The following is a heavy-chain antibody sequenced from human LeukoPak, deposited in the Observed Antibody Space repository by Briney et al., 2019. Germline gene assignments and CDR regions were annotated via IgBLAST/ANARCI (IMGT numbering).Heavy chain of an antibody. CDR3: ERDRGTVNYFDY. J-gene: IGHJ4*02. Sequence: PGGSLRLSCAASGFTFNNYGMHWVRQAPGKGLEWVAVISYDGRNKHYPDSVKGRFTISRDISTDTLWLQMDSLRTEDTAVYYCERDRGTVNYFDYWGQGTLVTVSS. D-gene: IGHD4-17*01. CDR1: GFTFNNYG. V-gene: IGHV3-30*03. CDR2: ISYDGRNK.